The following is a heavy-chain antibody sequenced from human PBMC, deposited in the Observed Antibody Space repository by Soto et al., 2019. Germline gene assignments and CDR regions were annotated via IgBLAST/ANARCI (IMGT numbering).Heavy chain of an antibody. J-gene: IGHJ5*02. D-gene: IGHD6-19*01. CDR3: EKDIAVDYKNWLET. CDR1: VFTCIIYA. Sequence: PWLSXRLSCAASVFTCIIYAMILFRHAPGKGREWVSAISGSGGSTYYADSVKGRFTISRENSKNTLYLQMNSLRAEDTAVYYCEKDIAVDYKNWLETSGQGTL. V-gene: IGHV3-23*01. CDR2: ISGSGGST.